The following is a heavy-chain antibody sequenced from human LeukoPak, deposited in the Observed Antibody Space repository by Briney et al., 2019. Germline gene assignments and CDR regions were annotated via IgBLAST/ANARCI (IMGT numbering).Heavy chain of an antibody. V-gene: IGHV3-7*01. CDR2: IKQDGSEK. D-gene: IGHD5-18*01. Sequence: PGGSLRLSCAASGFTFSSYWMSWVRQAPGKGLEWVANIKQDGSEKYYVDSVKGRFTISRDNSKNTLYLQMNSLRAEDTAVYYCAKDRYSYGYLYWGQGTLVTVSS. J-gene: IGHJ4*02. CDR1: GFTFSSYW. CDR3: AKDRYSYGYLY.